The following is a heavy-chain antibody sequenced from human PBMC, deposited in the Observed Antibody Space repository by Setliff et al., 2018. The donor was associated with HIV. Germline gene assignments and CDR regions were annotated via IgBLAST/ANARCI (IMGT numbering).Heavy chain of an antibody. V-gene: IGHV1-69*13. CDR1: GDTFRNYA. D-gene: IGHD2-15*01. Sequence: SVKVSCKVSGDTFRNYALNWVRQAPGQGREWMGGIIPPVGAAVYAQNFQGRVTITADESTSTAYMELRTRRSEDTAIYYCASPNVGCSGGTCYSGSAFDYWGQGSPVTVPQ. J-gene: IGHJ4*02. CDR3: ASPNVGCSGGTCYSGSAFDY. CDR2: IIPPVGAA.